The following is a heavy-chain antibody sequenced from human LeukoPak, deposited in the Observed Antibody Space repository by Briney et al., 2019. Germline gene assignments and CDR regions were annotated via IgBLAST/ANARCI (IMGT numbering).Heavy chain of an antibody. D-gene: IGHD2/OR15-2a*01. J-gene: IGHJ3*02. CDR2: IYSGGST. CDR3: ARDILSQGPDAFDI. CDR1: GFTVSSNY. Sequence: GGSLRLSCEASGFTVSSNYMSWVRQAPGKGLEWVSVIYSGGSTYYADSVKGRFTISRDNSKNTLYLQMNSLRAEDTAVYYCARDILSQGPDAFDIWGQGTMVTVSS. V-gene: IGHV3-53*01.